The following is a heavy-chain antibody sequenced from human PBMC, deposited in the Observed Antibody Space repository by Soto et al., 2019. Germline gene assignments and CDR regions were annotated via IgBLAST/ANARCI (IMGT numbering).Heavy chain of an antibody. D-gene: IGHD2-15*01. J-gene: IGHJ4*02. CDR2: IYYRGNT. V-gene: IGHV4-39*02. CDR3: AREGGGYCSGGSCQVDY. Sequence: QLQLQESGPGLVKPSETLSLTCTVSGGSISSSSYYWGWIRQPPGKGLEWIGSIYYRGNTYYNPSLKSRLTISVDTSQNQFSLKLSSVTAADTAVYYCAREGGGYCSGGSCQVDYWGQGTLVTVSS. CDR1: GGSISSSSYY.